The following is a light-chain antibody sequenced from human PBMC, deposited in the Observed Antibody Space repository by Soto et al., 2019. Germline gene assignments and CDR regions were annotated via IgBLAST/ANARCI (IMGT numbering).Light chain of an antibody. Sequence: QSALTQHASVSGSPGQSITISCTGTSSDVGGYSYVSWYQQHPGKTPKLMIYEVSNRPSGVSHRFSGSKSGNTASLTISGLQTEDEADYYCSSFSSITREVFGGGTKLTVL. CDR3: SSFSSITREV. CDR2: EVS. CDR1: SSDVGGYSY. J-gene: IGLJ2*01. V-gene: IGLV2-14*01.